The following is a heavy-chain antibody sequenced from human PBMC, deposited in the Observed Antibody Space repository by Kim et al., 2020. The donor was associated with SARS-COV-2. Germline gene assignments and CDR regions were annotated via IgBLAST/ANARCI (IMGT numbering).Heavy chain of an antibody. J-gene: IGHJ4*02. Sequence: FYTQPRKSRVTISGDTSKNQLSLKLSSVTAADTAVYYCARGKGNGGVFDYWGQGTLVTVSS. CDR3: ARGKGNGGVFDY. V-gene: IGHV4-31*02. D-gene: IGHD3-16*01.